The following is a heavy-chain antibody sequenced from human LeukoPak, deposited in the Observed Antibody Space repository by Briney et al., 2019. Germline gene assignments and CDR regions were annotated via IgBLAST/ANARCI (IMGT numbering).Heavy chain of an antibody. V-gene: IGHV4-61*02. J-gene: IGHJ5*02. CDR2: IYTSGST. Sequence: SQTLSLTCTVSGGSISSGSYYWSWIRQPAGKGLEWIGRIYTSGSTNYNPSLKSRVTISIDTSKNQFSLKLNSVTAADTAVYYCARHLRETTTGFDPWGQGTLVTVSS. CDR1: GGSISSGSYY. D-gene: IGHD1-1*01. CDR3: ARHLRETTTGFDP.